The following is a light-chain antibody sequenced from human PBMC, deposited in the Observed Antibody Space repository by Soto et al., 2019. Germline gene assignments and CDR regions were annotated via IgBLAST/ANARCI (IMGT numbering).Light chain of an antibody. CDR3: QQYNNWPPVT. V-gene: IGKV3-15*01. CDR1: QSVYNN. J-gene: IGKJ3*01. Sequence: EIVMTQSPATLSVSPGERATLSCRASQSVYNNLAWYQQKPRQTPRLLIYGASIRATGIPARFSGSGSGTEFTLTISSLQSEDFAVYFCQQYNNWPPVTFGPGTKVDIK. CDR2: GAS.